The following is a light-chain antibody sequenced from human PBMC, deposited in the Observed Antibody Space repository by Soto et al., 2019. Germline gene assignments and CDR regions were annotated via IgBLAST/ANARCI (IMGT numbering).Light chain of an antibody. CDR1: NIGSKS. CDR2: VDS. CDR3: QVWDTSSDHVV. V-gene: IGLV3-21*02. Sequence: SYELTQPPSVSVAPGQTARITCGGNNIGSKSVHWYQQRPGQAPVLVVYVDSDRPSGIPERFSGSNSGNTATLTISRVEAADEAGYFCQVWDTSSDHVVFGGGTKLTVL. J-gene: IGLJ2*01.